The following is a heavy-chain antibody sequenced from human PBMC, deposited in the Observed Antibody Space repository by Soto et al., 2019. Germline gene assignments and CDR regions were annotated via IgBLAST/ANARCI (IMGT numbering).Heavy chain of an antibody. D-gene: IGHD3-3*01. J-gene: IGHJ5*02. Sequence: ASVKLSCKASGYTFTSYAMHWVRHAPGQRLEWMGWINAGNGNTKYSQKFQGIVTITRDTSASTAYMELSSLRSEDTAVYYCARDGDLITIFGVVKKYNWFDPWGQGTLVTVSS. V-gene: IGHV1-3*01. CDR1: GYTFTSYA. CDR2: INAGNGNT. CDR3: ARDGDLITIFGVVKKYNWFDP.